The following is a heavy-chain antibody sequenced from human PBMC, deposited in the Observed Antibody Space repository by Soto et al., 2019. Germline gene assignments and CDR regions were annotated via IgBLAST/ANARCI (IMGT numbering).Heavy chain of an antibody. Sequence: QVQLVQSGAEVKKPGASVKVSCKASGYTFTSYGISWVRQAPGQGLEWMGWISAYNGNTNYAQKLQGRVTMTTDTSTSTAYMELRSLRSDDTAVYYCARVIREYQLLWVNYFDYWGQGTLVTVSS. V-gene: IGHV1-18*01. CDR3: ARVIREYQLLWVNYFDY. D-gene: IGHD2-2*01. J-gene: IGHJ4*02. CDR2: ISAYNGNT. CDR1: GYTFTSYG.